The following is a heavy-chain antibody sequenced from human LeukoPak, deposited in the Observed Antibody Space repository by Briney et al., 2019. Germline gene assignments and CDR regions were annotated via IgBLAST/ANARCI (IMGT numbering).Heavy chain of an antibody. D-gene: IGHD2-15*01. Sequence: GGSLRLSCAASGFTFSSYAMSWVRQAPGKGLEWVSAISGNGGSTYYADSVKGRFTISRDNAENTLYLQMNSLRAEDTAVYYCARVGVGSYNWFDPWGQGTMVTVSS. V-gene: IGHV3-23*01. CDR2: ISGNGGST. CDR3: ARVGVGSYNWFDP. CDR1: GFTFSSYA. J-gene: IGHJ5*02.